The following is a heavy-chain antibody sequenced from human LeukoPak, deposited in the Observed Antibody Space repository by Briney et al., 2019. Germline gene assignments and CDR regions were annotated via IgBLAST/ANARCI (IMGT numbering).Heavy chain of an antibody. CDR3: ARGSFGELLFDY. CDR1: GGSISSGDYY. CDR2: IYYSGST. V-gene: IGHV4-30-4*01. D-gene: IGHD3-10*01. Sequence: SETLSLTCTVSGGSISSGDYYWSWTRQPPGKGLEWIGYIYYSGSTYYSPSLKSRVTISVDTSKNQFSLKLSSVTAADTAVHYCARGSFGELLFDYWGQGTLVTVSS. J-gene: IGHJ4*02.